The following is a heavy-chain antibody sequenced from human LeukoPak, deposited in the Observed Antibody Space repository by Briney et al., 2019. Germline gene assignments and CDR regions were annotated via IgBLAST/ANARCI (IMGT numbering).Heavy chain of an antibody. J-gene: IGHJ4*02. CDR3: ARARLSIVRGITNFDY. CDR2: IYYSGST. CDR1: GGSISSSSYY. V-gene: IGHV4-39*01. D-gene: IGHD3-10*01. Sequence: SETLSLTCTVSGGSISSSSYYWGWIRQPPGKGLEWNGSIYYSGSTYYNPSLKGRVTISVDTSKNQFSLMLNSVTAADTALYFCARARLSIVRGITNFDYWGQGTVVTVSS.